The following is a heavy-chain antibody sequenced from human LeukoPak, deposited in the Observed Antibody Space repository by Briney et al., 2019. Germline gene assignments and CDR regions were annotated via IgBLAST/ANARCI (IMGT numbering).Heavy chain of an antibody. CDR1: GGSISSYY. CDR2: IYYSGST. J-gene: IGHJ4*02. D-gene: IGHD6-19*01. Sequence: SETLSLTCTVSGGSISSYYWSWIRQPPGKGLEWIGYIYYSGSTNYNPSLKSRVTISVDTSKNQFSLKLSSVTAADTAVYYCESGSLVAGTALCDYWGQGTLVTVSS. V-gene: IGHV4-59*01. CDR3: ESGSLVAGTALCDY.